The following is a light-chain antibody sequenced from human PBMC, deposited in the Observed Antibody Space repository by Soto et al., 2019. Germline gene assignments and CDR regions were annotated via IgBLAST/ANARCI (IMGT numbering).Light chain of an antibody. CDR3: QQRSYWLWT. J-gene: IGKJ1*01. CDR2: EAS. CDR1: RSVSSY. V-gene: IGKV3-11*01. Sequence: EIVLTQSPATLSLPPGERATLSCRASRSVSSYLAWYQQKAGQAPRLLIYEASNRATGIPARFGGSGSGTDFTLTISSLKPEDFAVYYCQQRSYWLWTFGQGTKVEIK.